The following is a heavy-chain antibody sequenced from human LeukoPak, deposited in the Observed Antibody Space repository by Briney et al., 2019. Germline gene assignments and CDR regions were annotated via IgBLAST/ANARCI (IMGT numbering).Heavy chain of an antibody. CDR3: ARWRGGQSEFDL. CDR2: ISPEGGQE. D-gene: IGHD3-16*01. CDR1: GFSFGAYY. J-gene: IGHJ4*02. V-gene: IGHV3-7*01. Sequence: PGGSLRLSCAASGFSFGAYYISWVRQTPEKGLDWVAHISPEGGQEFYVDSVRGRFTISRDNAKNSLYLQMNNPRGEDTAMYFCARWRGGQSEFDLWGQGTLVTVSS.